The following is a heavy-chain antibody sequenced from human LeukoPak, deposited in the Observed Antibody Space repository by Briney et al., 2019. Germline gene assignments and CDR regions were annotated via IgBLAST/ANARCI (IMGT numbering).Heavy chain of an antibody. D-gene: IGHD4-17*01. CDR2: INHSGST. J-gene: IGHJ4*02. CDR1: GGSFSGYY. CDR3: ARGLGTTVTTSFDY. V-gene: IGHV4-34*01. Sequence: SETLSLPCAFYGGSFSGYYWSWIRQPPGKGLEWIGEINHSGSTNYNPSLKSRVTISVDTSKNQFSLKLSSVTAADTAVYYCARGLGTTVTTSFDYWGQGTLVTVS.